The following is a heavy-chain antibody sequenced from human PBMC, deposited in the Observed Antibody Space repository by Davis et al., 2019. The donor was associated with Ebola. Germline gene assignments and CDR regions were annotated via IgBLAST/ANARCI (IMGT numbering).Heavy chain of an antibody. V-gene: IGHV4-38-2*02. J-gene: IGHJ3*02. Sequence: MPSETLSLTCTVSGYSISSGYYWGWTRQPPGKGLEWIGSIYHSGSTYYNPSLKSRVTISVDTSKNQFSLKLSSVTAADTAVYYCARDIGSSGYYDAFDIWGQGTMVTVSS. CDR3: ARDIGSSGYYDAFDI. CDR2: IYHSGST. CDR1: GYSISSGYY. D-gene: IGHD3-22*01.